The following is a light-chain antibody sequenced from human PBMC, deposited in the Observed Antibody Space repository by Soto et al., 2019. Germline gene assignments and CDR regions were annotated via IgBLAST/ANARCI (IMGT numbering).Light chain of an antibody. J-gene: IGKJ4*02. Sequence: DIQMTQSPSTLSASVGDTVTVTCRASQSVSGWLAWYQQKPGEAPKPRSYDASALPRGVPSRVSGSGSGTKFTLTIASLEPDDFATYYCQQYETFSGTFGAGTKVEI. CDR3: QQYETFSGT. CDR2: DAS. CDR1: QSVSGW. V-gene: IGKV1-5*01.